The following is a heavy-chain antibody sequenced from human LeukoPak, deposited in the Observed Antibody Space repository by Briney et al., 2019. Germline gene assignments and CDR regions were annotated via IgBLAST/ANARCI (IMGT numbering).Heavy chain of an antibody. CDR2: INPNSGGT. CDR1: GYTFTGYY. V-gene: IGHV1-2*02. Sequence: ASVKVSCKASGYTFTGYYMHWVRQAPGQGLEWMGWINPNSGGTNYAQKFQGRVTMTRDTSISTAYMELSRLRSDDTAVYYCARDPRIAARRGNWFDPWGQGTLVTVSS. CDR3: ARDPRIAARRGNWFDP. J-gene: IGHJ5*02. D-gene: IGHD6-6*01.